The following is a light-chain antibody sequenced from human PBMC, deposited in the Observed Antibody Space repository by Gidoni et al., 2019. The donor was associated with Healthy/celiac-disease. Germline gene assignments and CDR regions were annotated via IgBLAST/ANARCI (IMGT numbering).Light chain of an antibody. CDR3: LQDYNYPRT. J-gene: IGKJ1*01. CDR1: QGIRND. CDR2: AAS. V-gene: IGKV1-6*01. Sequence: AIQMTQSPSSLSASVGDRVTITCRASQGIRNDLGWYQQKPGKAPKLLTYAASSLQSGVQSRFSGSGSGTDFTLTISSLQPEDFATYYCLQDYNYPRTFXXXTKVEIK.